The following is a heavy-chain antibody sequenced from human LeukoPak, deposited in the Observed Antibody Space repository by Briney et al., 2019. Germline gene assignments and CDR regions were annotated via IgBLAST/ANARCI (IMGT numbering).Heavy chain of an antibody. CDR2: ISSSSSYI. V-gene: IGHV3-21*01. J-gene: IGHJ4*02. CDR1: GFTFSRYA. D-gene: IGHD2-15*01. CDR3: ARSKLPQGGFDY. Sequence: GGSLRLSCAASGFTFSRYAMNWVRQAPGKGLEWVSSISSSSSYIYYADSVKGRFTISRDNAKNSLYLQMNSLRAEDTAVYYCARSKLPQGGFDYWGQGTLVTVSS.